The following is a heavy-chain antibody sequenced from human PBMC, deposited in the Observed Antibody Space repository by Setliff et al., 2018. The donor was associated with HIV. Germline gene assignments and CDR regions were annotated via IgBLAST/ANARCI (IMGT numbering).Heavy chain of an antibody. D-gene: IGHD3-10*01. Sequence: GESLKISCKGSGYRFTSYWIGWVRQMPGKGLEWMGIIYPSDSDARYSPSFQGQVTISADKSISTAYLQWSSLKASDTAMYYCAISGSPDRRPTWGQGTLVTVSS. CDR3: AISGSPDRRPT. J-gene: IGHJ5*02. CDR2: IYPSDSDA. V-gene: IGHV5-51*01. CDR1: GYRFTSYW.